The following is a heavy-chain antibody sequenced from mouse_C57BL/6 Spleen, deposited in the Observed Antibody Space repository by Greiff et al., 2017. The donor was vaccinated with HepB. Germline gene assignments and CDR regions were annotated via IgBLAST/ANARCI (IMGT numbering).Heavy chain of an antibody. CDR1: GYTFTSYW. Sequence: VQLQQPGAELVKPGASVKMSCKASGYTFTSYWITWVKQRPGQGLEWIGDIYPGSGSTNYNEKFKSKATLTVDTSSSTAYMQRSSLTSEDSAVYDCARDYGSSYRFAYWGQGTLVTVSA. D-gene: IGHD1-1*01. CDR3: ARDYGSSYRFAY. CDR2: IYPGSGST. J-gene: IGHJ3*01. V-gene: IGHV1-55*01.